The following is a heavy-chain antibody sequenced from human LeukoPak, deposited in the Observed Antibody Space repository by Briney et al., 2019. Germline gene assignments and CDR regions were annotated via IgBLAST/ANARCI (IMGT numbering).Heavy chain of an antibody. CDR2: INPNSGGT. Sequence: ASVKVSCKASGYTFTGYYMHWVRQAPGQGLEWMGWINPNSGGTNYAQKLQGRVTMTTDTSTSTAYMELRSLRSDDTAVYYCARDRPLVDYGGKISDYWGQGTLVTVSS. V-gene: IGHV1-2*02. J-gene: IGHJ4*02. CDR3: ARDRPLVDYGGKISDY. CDR1: GYTFTGYY. D-gene: IGHD4-23*01.